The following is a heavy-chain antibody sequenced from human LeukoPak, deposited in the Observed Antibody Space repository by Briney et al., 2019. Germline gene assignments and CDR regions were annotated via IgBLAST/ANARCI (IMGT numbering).Heavy chain of an antibody. Sequence: GGSLRLSCTASGLSFNDFVMQWVRQVPGKNLEWVALISGDGGTTDYASSVEGRFTISRDNTQKSLFLEMNNLGTEDTALYYCAKSGLGGHGIFTGRGSPYYYYYLDVWGKGTTVIVS. CDR2: ISGDGGTT. CDR1: GLSFNDFV. CDR3: AKSGLGGHGIFTGRGSPYYYYYLDV. V-gene: IGHV3-43*02. J-gene: IGHJ6*03. D-gene: IGHD5-12*01.